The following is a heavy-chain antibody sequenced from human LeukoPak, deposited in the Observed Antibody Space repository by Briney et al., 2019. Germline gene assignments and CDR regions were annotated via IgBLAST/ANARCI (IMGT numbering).Heavy chain of an antibody. Sequence: GGSLRLSSAAPGFAFSTYSMNWVRQAPGKGLEWLSYITSVSSTIYYTDSVKGRFTISRDNAKNSLYLQMNSLRAEDTAVYYCARVRGGGGSFDIWGLGTMVTVCS. D-gene: IGHD3-16*01. CDR1: GFAFSTYS. CDR2: ITSVSSTI. CDR3: ARVRGGGGSFDI. J-gene: IGHJ3*02. V-gene: IGHV3-48*01.